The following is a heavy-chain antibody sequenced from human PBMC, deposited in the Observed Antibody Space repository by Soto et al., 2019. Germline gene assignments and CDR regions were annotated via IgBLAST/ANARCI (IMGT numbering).Heavy chain of an antibody. Sequence: SETLSLTCAVYGGSFSGYYWSWIRQPPGKGLEWIGEINHSGSTNYNPSLKSRVTISVDTSKNQFSLKLSSVTAADTAVYYCARVVDIVATNFDYWGQGTLVTV. V-gene: IGHV4-34*01. CDR1: GGSFSGYY. J-gene: IGHJ4*02. D-gene: IGHD5-12*01. CDR3: ARVVDIVATNFDY. CDR2: INHSGST.